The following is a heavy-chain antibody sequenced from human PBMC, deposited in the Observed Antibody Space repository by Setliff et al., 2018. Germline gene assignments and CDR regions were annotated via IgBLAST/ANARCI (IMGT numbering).Heavy chain of an antibody. CDR1: GFTFNSHW. J-gene: IGHJ4*02. D-gene: IGHD2-15*01. CDR2: INSDGSII. CDR3: AKRGPYCSGGTCHYYFDY. Sequence: GSLRLSCAASGFTFNSHWMHWVRQVPGKGLVWVSRINSDGSIITYADSVKGRFTISRDNSKNTLYLQMNSLRAEDTAVYYCAKRGPYCSGGTCHYYFDYWGQGTLVTVSS. V-gene: IGHV3-74*03.